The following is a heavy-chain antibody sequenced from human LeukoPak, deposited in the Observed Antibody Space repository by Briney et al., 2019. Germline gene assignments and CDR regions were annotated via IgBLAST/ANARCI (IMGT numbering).Heavy chain of an antibody. Sequence: PGGSLRLSCAASGFTFSSYGMHWVRQAPGKGLEWVAVISYDGSNKYYADSVKGRFTISRDNSKNTLYLQMYSLRAEDTAVYYCAKDPGGNSEYFDYWGQGTLVTVSS. CDR2: ISYDGSNK. D-gene: IGHD4-23*01. CDR3: AKDPGGNSEYFDY. V-gene: IGHV3-30*18. CDR1: GFTFSSYG. J-gene: IGHJ4*02.